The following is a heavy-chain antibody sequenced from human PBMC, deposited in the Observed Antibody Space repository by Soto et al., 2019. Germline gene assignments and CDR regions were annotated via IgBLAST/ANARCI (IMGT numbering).Heavy chain of an antibody. CDR1: GFIFNEYG. D-gene: IGHD2-2*01. Sequence: QVQLVESGGGVVQPGMSLRLSCAASGFIFNEYGMHWVRQAPGKGLEWVAVIWYDGSNKYYADSVKGRFTISRDNSNNTVSLQRNNLRAEDTAVYYCARWGCSGTNCNLNQRSYDLWGQGTLVTVSS. J-gene: IGHJ4*02. CDR2: IWYDGSNK. V-gene: IGHV3-33*03. CDR3: ARWGCSGTNCNLNQRSYDL.